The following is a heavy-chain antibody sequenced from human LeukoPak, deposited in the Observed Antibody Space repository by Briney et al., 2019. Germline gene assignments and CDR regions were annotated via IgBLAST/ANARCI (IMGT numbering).Heavy chain of an antibody. CDR2: ISYDGSNK. CDR3: ARGAWRWEMATTQFDY. J-gene: IGHJ4*02. V-gene: IGHV3-30*04. CDR1: GFTFSSYA. D-gene: IGHD5-24*01. Sequence: GRSLRLSCAASGFTFSSYAMYWVRQAPGKGLEWVAVISYDGSNKYYADSVKGRFTISRDNSKNTLFLQMNSLRPEDTAVYYCARGAWRWEMATTQFDYWGQGTLVTVSS.